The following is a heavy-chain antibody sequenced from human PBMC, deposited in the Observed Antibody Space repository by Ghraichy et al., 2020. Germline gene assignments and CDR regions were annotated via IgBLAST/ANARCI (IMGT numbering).Heavy chain of an antibody. CDR1: GFTFSSYG. V-gene: IGHV3-33*01. J-gene: IGHJ6*02. Sequence: LSLTCAASGFTFSSYGMHWVRQAPGKGLEWVAVIWYDGSNKYYADSVKGRFTISRDNSKNTLYLQMNSLRAEDTAVYYCARDLRTMIVELGYYYGMDVWGQGTTVTVSS. CDR2: IWYDGSNK. CDR3: ARDLRTMIVELGYYYGMDV. D-gene: IGHD3-22*01.